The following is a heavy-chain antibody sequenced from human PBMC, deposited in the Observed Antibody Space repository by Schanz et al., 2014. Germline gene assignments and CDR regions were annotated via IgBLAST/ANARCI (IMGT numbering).Heavy chain of an antibody. J-gene: IGHJ4*02. CDR1: GFNVSKSY. Sequence: VQLVDSGGGLVQPGGSLRLSCVASGFNVSKSYVSWDRQAPGKGLEWVSTLSGSCAGTFYADSVKGRFTISRDNSENTLYLQMNSLRAEDTAVYYCAKQHGVIQQVSDYWGQGTLVTVSS. D-gene: IGHD3-22*01. CDR2: LSGSCAGT. CDR3: AKQHGVIQQVSDY. V-gene: IGHV3-23*04.